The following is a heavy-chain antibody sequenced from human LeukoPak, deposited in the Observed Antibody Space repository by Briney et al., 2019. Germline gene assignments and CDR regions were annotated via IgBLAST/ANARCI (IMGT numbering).Heavy chain of an antibody. J-gene: IGHJ4*02. CDR2: IYHSGST. CDR1: GGSFSGYY. CDR3: ARGSIVGASFDY. V-gene: IGHV4-34*01. Sequence: SETLSLTCAVYGGSFSGYYWSWIRQPPGKGLEWIGSIYHSGSTYYNPSLKSRVTISVDTSKNQFSLKLSSVTAADTAVYYCARGSIVGASFDYWGQGTLVTVSS. D-gene: IGHD1-26*01.